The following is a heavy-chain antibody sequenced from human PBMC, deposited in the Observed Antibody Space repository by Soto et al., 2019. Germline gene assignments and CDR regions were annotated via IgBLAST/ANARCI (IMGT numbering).Heavy chain of an antibody. V-gene: IGHV5-51*01. CDR3: ARHETVVVPAAIEYYYYGMDV. Sequence: GEPLKSSCKGSESSFTSYWIGWVRQMPGKGLEWMGIIYPGDSDTRYSPSFQGQVTISADKSISTAYLQWSSLKASDTAMYYCARHETVVVPAAIEYYYYGMDVWGQGTTVTVSS. J-gene: IGHJ6*02. D-gene: IGHD2-2*02. CDR1: ESSFTSYW. CDR2: IYPGDSDT.